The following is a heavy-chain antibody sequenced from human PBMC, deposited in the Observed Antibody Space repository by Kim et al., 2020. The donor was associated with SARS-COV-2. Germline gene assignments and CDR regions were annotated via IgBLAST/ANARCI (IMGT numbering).Heavy chain of an antibody. D-gene: IGHD5-12*01. CDR1: GYSFTSYW. V-gene: IGHV5-10-1*01. CDR2: IDPSDSYT. Sequence: GESLKISCKGSGYSFTSYWISWVRQMPGKGLEWMGRIDPSDSYTNYSPSFQGHVTISADKSISTAYLQRSSLKASDTAMYYCARHLGEEDIVATIDYWGQGTLVTVSS. CDR3: ARHLGEEDIVATIDY. J-gene: IGHJ4*02.